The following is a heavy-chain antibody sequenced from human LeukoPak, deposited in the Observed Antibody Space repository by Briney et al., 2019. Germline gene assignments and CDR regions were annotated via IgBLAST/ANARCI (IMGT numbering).Heavy chain of an antibody. D-gene: IGHD2-15*01. Sequence: ASVKVSCKASGGTFSSYAISWVRQAPGQGLEWMGWISAYNGNTNYAQKLQGRVTMTTDTSTSTAYMELRSLRSDDTAVYYCARSGGYCSGGSCRALGEGVDYWGQGTLVTVSS. CDR3: ARSGGYCSGGSCRALGEGVDY. CDR2: ISAYNGNT. J-gene: IGHJ4*02. V-gene: IGHV1-18*01. CDR1: GGTFSSYA.